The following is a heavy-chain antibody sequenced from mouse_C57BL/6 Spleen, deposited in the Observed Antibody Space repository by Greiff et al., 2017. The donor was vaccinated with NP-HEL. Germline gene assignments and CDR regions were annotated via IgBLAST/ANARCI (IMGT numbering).Heavy chain of an antibody. J-gene: IGHJ4*01. CDR3: ARLNDGYYDAMDD. CDR2: IHPNSGST. Sequence: QVQLLQPGAELVKPGASVKLSCKASGYTFTSYWMHWVKQRPGQGLEWIGMIHPNSGSTNYNEKFKSKATLTVDKSSSTAYMQLSSLTSEDSAVYYCARLNDGYYDAMDDWGQGTSVTVSS. V-gene: IGHV1-64*01. D-gene: IGHD2-3*01. CDR1: GYTFTSYW.